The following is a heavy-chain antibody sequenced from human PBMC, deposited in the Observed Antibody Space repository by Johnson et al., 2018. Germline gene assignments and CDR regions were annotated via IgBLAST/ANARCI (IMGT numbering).Heavy chain of an antibody. D-gene: IGHD6-13*01. V-gene: IGHV3-11*04. CDR3: ARHLVKQHLSYYHYYMDV. Sequence: VQLVETGGGLVKPGESLRLSCAASGFTFSDYYMSWIRQAPGKGLEWVSYISISGSTIYYADSVKGRFTISRDNAKNSLYLQMNSLRAEDTAVYYCARHLVKQHLSYYHYYMDVWGKGTTVTVSS. CDR2: ISISGSTI. CDR1: GFTFSDYY. J-gene: IGHJ6*03.